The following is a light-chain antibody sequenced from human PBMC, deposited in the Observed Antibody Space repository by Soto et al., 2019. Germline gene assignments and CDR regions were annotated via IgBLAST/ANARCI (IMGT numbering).Light chain of an antibody. CDR1: QSITSY. CDR2: DAS. J-gene: IGKJ5*01. CDR3: QQYDNLPIT. V-gene: IGKV1-33*01. Sequence: DIQMTQSPSSLSASVGDRVTITCRASQSITSYLNWYQQTSGEAPKLLIYDASSLESGVPSRFSGSGSGTDFTFTISSLQPEDIATYYCQQYDNLPITFGQGTRLEIK.